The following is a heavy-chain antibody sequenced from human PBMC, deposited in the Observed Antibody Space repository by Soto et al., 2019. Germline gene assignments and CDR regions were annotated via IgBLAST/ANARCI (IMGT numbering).Heavy chain of an antibody. V-gene: IGHV4-39*01. CDR2: IYYRGST. CDR1: GGSITNTDYA. Sequence: SETLSLTCTVSGGSITNTDYAWGWVRQPPGKGLEWLGSIYYRGSTYYNPPLKSRITLSVDTSKNQFSLKLSSVTAADTAVYYCASGAVAAYSPEYFQHWGQGTLVTVSS. D-gene: IGHD6-19*01. J-gene: IGHJ1*01. CDR3: ASGAVAAYSPEYFQH.